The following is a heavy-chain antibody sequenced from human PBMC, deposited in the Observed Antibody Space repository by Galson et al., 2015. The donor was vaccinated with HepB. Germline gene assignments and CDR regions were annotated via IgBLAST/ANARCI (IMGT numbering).Heavy chain of an antibody. CDR3: ARGPQVPAAIHGDWFDP. CDR1: GYTFTSYY. J-gene: IGHJ5*02. D-gene: IGHD2-2*01. V-gene: IGHV1-46*01. CDR2: INPSGGST. Sequence: SVKVSCKASGYTFTSYYMHWVRQAPGQGLEWMGIINPSGGSTSYAQKFQGRVTMTRDTSTSTVYMELSSLRSEDTAVYYCARGPQVPAAIHGDWFDPWGQGTPVTVSS.